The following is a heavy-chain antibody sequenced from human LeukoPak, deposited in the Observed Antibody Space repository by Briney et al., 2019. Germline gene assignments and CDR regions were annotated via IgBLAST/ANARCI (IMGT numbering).Heavy chain of an antibody. V-gene: IGHV3-11*04. Sequence: PGGSLRLSCAASGFTFSDYYMNWIRQAPGKGLEWIPYISSSGSTMYYADSVKGRFTISRDNAKKSLYLEMNSLRVEDTAVYYCARVWEQLGVYDYWGQGTLVTVSS. CDR2: ISSSGSTM. CDR3: ARVWEQLGVYDY. D-gene: IGHD1-26*01. J-gene: IGHJ4*02. CDR1: GFTFSDYY.